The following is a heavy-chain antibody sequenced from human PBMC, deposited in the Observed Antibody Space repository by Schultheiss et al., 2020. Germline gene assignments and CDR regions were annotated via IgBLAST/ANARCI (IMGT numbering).Heavy chain of an antibody. D-gene: IGHD3-10*01. V-gene: IGHV4-59*12. CDR3: AGLWFGENYYYYYYGMDV. CDR2: IYYSGST. Sequence: SETLSLTCTVSGGSISSYYWNWIRQPPGKGLEWIGYIYYSGSTNYNPSLKSRVTISVDTSKNQFSLKLSSVTAADTAVYYCAGLWFGENYYYYYYGMDVWGQGTTVTVSS. CDR1: GGSISSYY. J-gene: IGHJ6*02.